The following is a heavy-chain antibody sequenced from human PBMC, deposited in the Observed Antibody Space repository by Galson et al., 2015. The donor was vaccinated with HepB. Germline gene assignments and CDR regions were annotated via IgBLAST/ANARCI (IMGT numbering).Heavy chain of an antibody. CDR2: IIPIFGTA. J-gene: IGHJ4*02. D-gene: IGHD4-17*01. Sequence: SVKVSCKASGGTFSSYAISWVRQAPGQGLEWMGGIIPIFGTANYAQKFQGRVTITADKSTSTAYMELSSLRSEDTAVYYCARDLNGDTRGIFDYWGQGTLVTVSS. CDR3: ARDLNGDTRGIFDY. V-gene: IGHV1-69*06. CDR1: GGTFSSYA.